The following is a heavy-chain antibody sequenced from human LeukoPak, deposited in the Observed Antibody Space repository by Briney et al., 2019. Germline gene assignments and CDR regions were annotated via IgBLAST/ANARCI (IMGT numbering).Heavy chain of an antibody. D-gene: IGHD1-26*01. V-gene: IGHV1-18*01. Sequence: ASVEVSCKASGYTFTSNGISWVRQAPGQGLEWMGWISTYNGNTNYAQKFQGRVTMTTDTSTSTAYMELRSLRSDDTAVYYCARIKWELLGPFDYWGQGTLVTVSS. CDR2: ISTYNGNT. CDR1: GYTFTSNG. CDR3: ARIKWELLGPFDY. J-gene: IGHJ4*02.